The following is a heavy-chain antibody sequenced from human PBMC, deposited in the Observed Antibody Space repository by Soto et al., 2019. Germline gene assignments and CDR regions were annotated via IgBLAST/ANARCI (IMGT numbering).Heavy chain of an antibody. D-gene: IGHD3-22*01. CDR3: ARLTLAQDSSVYLDY. V-gene: IGHV5-10-1*01. J-gene: IGHJ4*02. Sequence: GEALNISCQASGYSFTTYWSSSVRQRSVTGLESMGRIDPTNSYTNYGPVFQGHVTMSVDRSINTAYLERSSLKASDSAMYYCARLTLAQDSSVYLDYWGQGTLITVSS. CDR1: GYSFTTYW. CDR2: IDPTNSYT.